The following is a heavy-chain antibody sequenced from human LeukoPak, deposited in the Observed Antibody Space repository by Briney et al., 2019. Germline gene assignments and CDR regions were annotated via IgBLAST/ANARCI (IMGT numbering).Heavy chain of an antibody. CDR1: RFTFSSYW. Sequence: GGSLRLSCAASRFTFSSYWMTWVRQAPGKGLEWVAVISYDESNKYYADSVKGRFTISRDNSKNTLFVQMNSLRAEDTAMYYCATELRIATAGFDYFEHWGQGTLVTVSS. CDR3: ATELRIATAGFDYFEH. J-gene: IGHJ4*02. D-gene: IGHD6-13*01. V-gene: IGHV3-30-3*01. CDR2: ISYDESNK.